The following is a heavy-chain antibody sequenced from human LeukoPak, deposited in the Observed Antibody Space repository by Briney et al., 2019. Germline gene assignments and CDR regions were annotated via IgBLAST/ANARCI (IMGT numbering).Heavy chain of an antibody. Sequence: KPSETLSLTCTVSGGSISGYYWSWVRQPPGKGLEWIGYIYYSGSTSYNPSLKSRVTISVDTSKNQFSLRLSSVTAADTAVYYCASGGYCGSTTCYPNWFDPWGQGTLVTVSS. CDR2: IYYSGST. CDR3: ASGGYCGSTTCYPNWFDP. CDR1: GGSISGYY. D-gene: IGHD2-2*01. J-gene: IGHJ5*02. V-gene: IGHV4-59*08.